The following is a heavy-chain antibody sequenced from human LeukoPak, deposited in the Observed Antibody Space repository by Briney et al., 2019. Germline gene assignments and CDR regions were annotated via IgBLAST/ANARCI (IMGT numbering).Heavy chain of an antibody. Sequence: PGGSLRLSCAASGFRFSSYAMSWVRQAPGKGLEWVANIKEDGSDKYYVGSVKGRFTISRDNSKNTLYLQMNSLRAEDTAVYYCARAAGTWPPAEYFQHWGQGTLVTVSS. CDR3: ARAAGTWPPAEYFQH. V-gene: IGHV3-7*01. J-gene: IGHJ1*01. D-gene: IGHD6-13*01. CDR2: IKEDGSDK. CDR1: GFRFSSYA.